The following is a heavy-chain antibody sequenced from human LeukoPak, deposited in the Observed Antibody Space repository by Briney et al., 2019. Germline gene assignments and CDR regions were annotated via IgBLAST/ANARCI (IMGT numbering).Heavy chain of an antibody. V-gene: IGHV4-39*07. J-gene: IGHJ3*02. CDR1: GGSISSSTYY. D-gene: IGHD6-13*01. CDR3: ARGEFSSSLARGSLDAFDI. Sequence: PSETLSLTCTVSGGSISSSTYYWGWIRQPPGKGLEWIGSIYYSGSTYYNPSLKSRVTISVDTSKNQFSLKLSSVTAADTAVYYCARGEFSSSLARGSLDAFDIWGQGTMVTVSS. CDR2: IYYSGST.